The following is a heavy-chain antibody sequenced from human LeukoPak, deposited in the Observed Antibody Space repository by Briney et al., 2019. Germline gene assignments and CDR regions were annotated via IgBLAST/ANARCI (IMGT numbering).Heavy chain of an antibody. V-gene: IGHV3-7*05. Sequence: GGSLRLSCAASGFTSSSDWLSWSRQAPGKGLEWVASTKQDGGEKYYVDSVKGRFTISRDNAKSSLYLQMNSLRAEDTAVYYCARDGSTGAVDFDYWGQGTLVTVSS. D-gene: IGHD7-27*01. CDR3: ARDGSTGAVDFDY. CDR1: GFTSSSDW. J-gene: IGHJ4*02. CDR2: TKQDGGEK.